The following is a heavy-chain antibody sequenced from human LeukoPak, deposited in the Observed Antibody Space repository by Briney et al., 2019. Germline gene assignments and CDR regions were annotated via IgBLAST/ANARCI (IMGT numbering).Heavy chain of an antibody. D-gene: IGHD5-12*01. CDR3: AREERLRNYYYYGMDV. Sequence: PSETLSLTCTVSGGSISNGDYYWSWIRQPPEKGLEWIGYIYYSGSTYYNPSLKSRVTISVDTSKNQFSLKLSSVTAADTAVYYCAREERLRNYYYYGMDVWGQGTTVTVSS. CDR1: GGSISNGDYY. J-gene: IGHJ6*02. CDR2: IYYSGST. V-gene: IGHV4-30-4*01.